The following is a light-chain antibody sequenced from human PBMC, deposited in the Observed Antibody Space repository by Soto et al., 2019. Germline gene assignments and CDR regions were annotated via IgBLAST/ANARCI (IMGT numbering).Light chain of an antibody. CDR1: QSVSGY. CDR2: DTS. CDR3: QQYGSSPT. J-gene: IGKJ1*01. V-gene: IGKV3-11*01. Sequence: EIVLTQSPATLSLSPGERATLSCRASQSVSGYLAWYQQKRGQAPRLLIFDTSNRATGIPARFSGSGSGTNFTLTISSLEPEDFAVYYCQQYGSSPTFGQGTKVEIK.